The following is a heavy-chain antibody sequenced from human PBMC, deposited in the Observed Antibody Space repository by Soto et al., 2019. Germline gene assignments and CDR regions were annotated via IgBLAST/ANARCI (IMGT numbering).Heavy chain of an antibody. CDR1: GASVVNDGYY. J-gene: IGHJ4*02. CDR2: ISNSGRN. Sequence: QVQLQESGPGLVKPSETLSLTCTVSGASVVNDGYYWSWIRQPPGKGLEWIGYISNSGRNNYNPSLXRXLXXSVDMCKNQFSLNRTSVTVAATAVYFCARDVSGWSSRAVDYWGLGTLVTVSS. CDR3: ARDVSGWSSRAVDY. D-gene: IGHD6-13*01. V-gene: IGHV4-61*08.